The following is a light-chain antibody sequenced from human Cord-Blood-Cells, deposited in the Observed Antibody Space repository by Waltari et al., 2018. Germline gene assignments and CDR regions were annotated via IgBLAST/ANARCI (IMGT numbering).Light chain of an antibody. Sequence: DIQLPQSPSFLPASVGDRATITCRASQGISSYLAWYQQKPGKAPELLIYAASTLQSGVPSRFSGSGSGTEFTLTISSLQPEDFATYYCQQLNSYPWTFGQGTKVEIK. CDR1: QGISSY. V-gene: IGKV1-9*01. CDR3: QQLNSYPWT. CDR2: AAS. J-gene: IGKJ1*01.